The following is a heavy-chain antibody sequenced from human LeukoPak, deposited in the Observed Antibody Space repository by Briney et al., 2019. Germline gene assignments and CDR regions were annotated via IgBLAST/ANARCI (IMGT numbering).Heavy chain of an antibody. CDR2: INHSGST. D-gene: IGHD2-2*01. J-gene: IGHJ4*02. V-gene: IGHV4-34*01. Sequence: SETLSLTCAVYGGSFSGYYWSWIRQPPGKGLEWIGEINHSGSTNYNPSLKSRVTISVATSKNQFSLKLSSVTAADTAVYYCARGGYCSSTSCHVDYWGQGTLVTVSS. CDR3: ARGGYCSSTSCHVDY. CDR1: GGSFSGYY.